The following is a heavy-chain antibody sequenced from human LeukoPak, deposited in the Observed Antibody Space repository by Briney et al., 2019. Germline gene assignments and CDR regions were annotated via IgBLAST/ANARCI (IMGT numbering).Heavy chain of an antibody. Sequence: GASVKVSCKASGGTFISYAISWVRQAPGQRLEWMGWINAGNGNTKYSQKFQGRVTITRDTSASTAYMELSSLRSEDTAVYYCARVAVGDWGQGTLVTVSS. CDR1: GGTFISYA. CDR3: ARVAVGD. V-gene: IGHV1-3*01. D-gene: IGHD6-19*01. CDR2: INAGNGNT. J-gene: IGHJ4*02.